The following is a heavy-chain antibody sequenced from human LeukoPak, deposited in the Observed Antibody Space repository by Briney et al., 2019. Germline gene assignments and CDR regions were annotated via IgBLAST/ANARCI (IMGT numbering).Heavy chain of an antibody. CDR2: MNPKSGNT. D-gene: IGHD3-10*01. J-gene: IGHJ5*02. Sequence: GASVKVSCKASEYTFTNYDVNWVRQATGQGLEWLGWMNPKSGNTGYAPKFQGRVTMTRDTSTRTVYMELSSLRSEDTAVYYCARDYYGSGSTGFDPWGHGIPVTVFS. V-gene: IGHV1-8*01. CDR3: ARDYYGSGSTGFDP. CDR1: EYTFTNYD.